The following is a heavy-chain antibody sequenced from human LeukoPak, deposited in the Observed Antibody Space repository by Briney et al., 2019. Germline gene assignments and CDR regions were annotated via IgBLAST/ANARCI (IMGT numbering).Heavy chain of an antibody. V-gene: IGHV4-59*01. CDR2: IYYSGST. CDR3: AGLWTYGGWFDP. Sequence: SETLSLTCTVSGGSISSYYCSWLRQPPGKGLEWIGYIYYSGSTNYNPSLKSRVTISVDTSKNQVSLKLTSVTAADTAVYYWAGLWTYGGWFDPWGQGTLVTVSS. CDR1: GGSISSYY. J-gene: IGHJ5*02. D-gene: IGHD3/OR15-3a*01.